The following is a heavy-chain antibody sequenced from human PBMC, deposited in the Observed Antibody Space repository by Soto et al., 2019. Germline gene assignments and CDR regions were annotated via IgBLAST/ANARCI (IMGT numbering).Heavy chain of an antibody. CDR3: ARGGYYYGSGSYLGRGTYNWFDP. Sequence: ASVKVSCKASGYTFTSYAMHWVRQAPGQRLEWMGWINAGNGNTKYSQKFQGRVTITRDTSASTAYMELSSLRSEDTAVYYCARGGYYYGSGSYLGRGTYNWFDPWGQGTLVTVSS. J-gene: IGHJ5*02. D-gene: IGHD3-10*01. CDR2: INAGNGNT. V-gene: IGHV1-3*01. CDR1: GYTFTSYA.